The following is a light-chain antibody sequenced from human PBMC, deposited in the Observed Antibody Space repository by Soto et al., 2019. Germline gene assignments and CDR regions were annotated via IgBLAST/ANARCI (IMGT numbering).Light chain of an antibody. CDR1: HRISTW. CDR3: QQYNNYSWS. V-gene: IGKV1-5*01. Sequence: DIQMTQSPSTLSASVGDRVTITCRASHRISTWLAWYQQKPGKAPRLLISGASILESGVPSRFSGSGSGTEFTLTISSLHPDDFATYYCQQYNNYSWSFGQGTKVEIK. J-gene: IGKJ1*01. CDR2: GAS.